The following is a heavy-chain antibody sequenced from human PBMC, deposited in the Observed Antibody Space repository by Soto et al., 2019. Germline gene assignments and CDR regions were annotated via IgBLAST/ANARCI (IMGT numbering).Heavy chain of an antibody. CDR3: ARTITIFGVSYYFDY. V-gene: IGHV4-30-2*01. Sequence: SETLSLTCAVSGGSISSGGYSWSWIRQPPGKGLEWIGYIYHSGSTYYNPSLKSRVTISVDRSKNQFSLKLSSVTAADTDVYYCARTITIFGVSYYFDYWGQGTLVTVSS. D-gene: IGHD3-3*01. CDR1: GGSISSGGYS. CDR2: IYHSGST. J-gene: IGHJ4*02.